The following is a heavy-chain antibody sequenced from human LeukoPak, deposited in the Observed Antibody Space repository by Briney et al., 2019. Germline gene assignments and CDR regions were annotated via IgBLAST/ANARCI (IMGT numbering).Heavy chain of an antibody. CDR3: ASLYDFWSGYSNWFDP. V-gene: IGHV4-30-4*01. Sequence: SETLSLTCTVSGGSISSGDYYWSWIRQPPGKGLEWFGYIYYSGSTYYNPSLKSRVTISVDTSKNQFSLKLSSVTAADKAVYYCASLYDFWSGYSNWFDPWGQGTLVTVSS. CDR1: GGSISSGDYY. CDR2: IYYSGST. D-gene: IGHD3-3*01. J-gene: IGHJ5*02.